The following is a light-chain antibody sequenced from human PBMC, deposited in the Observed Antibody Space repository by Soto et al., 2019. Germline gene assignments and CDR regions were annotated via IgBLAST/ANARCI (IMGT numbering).Light chain of an antibody. CDR3: HQYDDLQP. Sequence: DIQLTQSPSSLSASLGDRITITCQASQDISTYLNWYQQKPGRAPNLLIYDASNLETGVPSRFSGSGSGTEFTFTITSLQPEDIATYFCHQYDDLQPFGPGTTVDIK. V-gene: IGKV1-33*01. CDR2: DAS. CDR1: QDISTY. J-gene: IGKJ3*01.